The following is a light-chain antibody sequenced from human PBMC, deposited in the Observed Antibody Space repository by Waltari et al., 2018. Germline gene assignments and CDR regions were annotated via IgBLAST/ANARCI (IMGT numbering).Light chain of an antibody. CDR1: SSDVGTYNL. Sequence: QSALTQPASVSGSPGQSITVSCTGTSSDVGTYNLVSWYQQHPGKAPKLIIYGVNKRPSRVFVRFSGSKSGNTASPAISGPQAEDQAGYFLCSSAGSSTYVVFGGGTQPTVL. CDR3: CSSAGSSTYVV. V-gene: IGLV2-23*02. CDR2: GVN. J-gene: IGLJ2*01.